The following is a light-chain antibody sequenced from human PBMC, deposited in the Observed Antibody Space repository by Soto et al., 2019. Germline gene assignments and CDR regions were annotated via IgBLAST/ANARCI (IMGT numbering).Light chain of an antibody. V-gene: IGLV2-14*01. CDR3: SSFTNNNTPHVV. J-gene: IGLJ2*01. CDR1: DSDVGGYNY. CDR2: GVY. Sequence: QSALTQPASVSGSPGQSITISCTGTDSDVGGYNYVSWYQQHPGKAPKLMIYGVYNRPSGVSNRFSGSKSGNTASLTISGIQAEDEADYYCSSFTNNNTPHVVFGGGTKVTVL.